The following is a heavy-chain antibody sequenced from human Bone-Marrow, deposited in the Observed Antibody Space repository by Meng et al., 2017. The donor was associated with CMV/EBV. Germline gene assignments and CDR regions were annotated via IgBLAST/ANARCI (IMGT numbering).Heavy chain of an antibody. D-gene: IGHD6-19*01. Sequence: SETLSLTCTVSGGSISSSSYYWGWIRQPPGKGLEWIGSIYYSGSTYYNPSLKSRVTISVDTSKNQFSWKLSSVTAADTAVYYCARERDTTGAVPGTNPFDYWGQGTLVTVSS. V-gene: IGHV4-39*01. CDR1: GGSISSSSYY. J-gene: IGHJ4*02. CDR2: IYYSGST. CDR3: ARERDTTGAVPGTNPFDY.